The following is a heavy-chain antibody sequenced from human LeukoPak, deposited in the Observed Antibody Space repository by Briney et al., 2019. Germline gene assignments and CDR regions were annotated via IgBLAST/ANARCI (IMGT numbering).Heavy chain of an antibody. CDR2: IYYSGST. Sequence: SETLSLTCAVYGGSFSGYYWGWIRQAPGKGLEWIGYIYYSGSTNYNPSLKSRVSISLDTSKNQFSLKLSSVTAADTAVYYCARSEGRFFDLWGRGTLVTVSS. V-gene: IGHV4-59*08. CDR1: GGSFSGYY. CDR3: ARSEGRFFDL. J-gene: IGHJ2*01.